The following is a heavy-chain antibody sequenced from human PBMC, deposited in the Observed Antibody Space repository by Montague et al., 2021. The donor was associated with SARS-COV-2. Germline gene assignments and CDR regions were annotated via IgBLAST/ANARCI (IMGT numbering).Heavy chain of an antibody. V-gene: IGHV3-66*01. CDR1: GFSVSTNY. Sequence: SLRLSCAASGFSVSTNYVNWVRQVPGKGLEWVSVPYNGENTYYADSVKGRFSIARDNSKNTLYLQMKSLRAEDTAVYYCTRSIGGFDPWGQGTLVSVSS. D-gene: IGHD3-16*01. CDR2: PYNGENT. J-gene: IGHJ5*02. CDR3: TRSIGGFDP.